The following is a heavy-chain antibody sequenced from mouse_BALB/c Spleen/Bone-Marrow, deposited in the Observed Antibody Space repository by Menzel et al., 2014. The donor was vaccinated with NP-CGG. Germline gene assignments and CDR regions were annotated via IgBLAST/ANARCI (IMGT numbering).Heavy chain of an antibody. CDR3: TIPTARACFDY. D-gene: IGHD3-2*01. J-gene: IGHJ2*01. Sequence: QVQLKESGAELVKPGASVKMSCKASGYTFTSYWMHWVKQRPGQGLEWIGVIDPSDSYTSYNQKFKGKATLTVDTSSSTAYMQLSSLTSVDSAVYYGTIPTARACFDYWGQGTTLTVSS. CDR1: GYTFTSYW. CDR2: IDPSDSYT. V-gene: IGHV1S127*01.